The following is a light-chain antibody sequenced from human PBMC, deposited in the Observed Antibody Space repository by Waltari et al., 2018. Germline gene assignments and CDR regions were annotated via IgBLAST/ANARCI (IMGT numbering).Light chain of an antibody. V-gene: IGKV1-5*03. CDR3: QQYGSLWT. Sequence: DIQMTQSPSTLSTSVGHRVTITCRASQSISSWLAWYQQKPGKAPRLLIYKASILESGVPSRFSGSGSGTGFTLTISSLQPDDSATYYCQQYGSLWTFGQGTKVEIK. J-gene: IGKJ1*01. CDR1: QSISSW. CDR2: KAS.